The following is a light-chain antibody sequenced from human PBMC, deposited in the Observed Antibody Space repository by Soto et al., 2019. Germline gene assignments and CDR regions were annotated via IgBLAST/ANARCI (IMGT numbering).Light chain of an antibody. CDR2: EVV. CDR1: KNDIGVYDF. V-gene: IGLV2-8*01. J-gene: IGLJ1*01. CDR3: KSYAGSNTYV. Sequence: QSVLTQPPSASGSPGQSVTISCTGTKNDIGVYDFVSWYQHHPGKAPRLIIYEVVQRPSGVPDRFSGSTSGNTASLTVSGLQAADEADYFCKSYAGSNTYVFGSGTKFTVL.